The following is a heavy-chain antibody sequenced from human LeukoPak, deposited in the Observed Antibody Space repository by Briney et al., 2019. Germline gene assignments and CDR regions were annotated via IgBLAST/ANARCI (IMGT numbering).Heavy chain of an antibody. CDR2: ISSSSSTI. D-gene: IGHD3-22*01. Sequence: GGSLRLSCAASGFTFSSYGMNWVRQAPGKGLEWVSYISSSSSTINYADSVKGRFTISRENAKNSLYLQMNSLRAEDTAVYYCARGFHRRLYDSSAYYSYWGQGTQVTVSS. CDR1: GFTFSSYG. V-gene: IGHV3-48*01. CDR3: ARGFHRRLYDSSAYYSY. J-gene: IGHJ4*02.